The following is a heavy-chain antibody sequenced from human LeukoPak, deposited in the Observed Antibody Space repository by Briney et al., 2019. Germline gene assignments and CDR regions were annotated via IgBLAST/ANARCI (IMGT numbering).Heavy chain of an antibody. CDR1: GFTFSSYA. Sequence: GGSLRLSCAASGFTFSSYAMSWVRQAPGKGLEWVSDINGSGGTTYYADSVKGRFTISRDNSKNTLYLQMNSLRAEDTAVYYCANPPTVTKTRFDSWGQGTLVTVSS. D-gene: IGHD4-17*01. V-gene: IGHV3-23*01. CDR2: INGSGGTT. CDR3: ANPPTVTKTRFDS. J-gene: IGHJ5*01.